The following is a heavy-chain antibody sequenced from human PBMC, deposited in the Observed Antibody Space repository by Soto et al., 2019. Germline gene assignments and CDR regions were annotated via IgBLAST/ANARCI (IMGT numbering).Heavy chain of an antibody. J-gene: IGHJ4*02. Sequence: QLQLQESGPGLVKPSETLSLTCTVSGGSISSSSYYWGWIRQPPGKGLEWIGSIYYSGSTYYNPSLTRRVTTSVDTSKNQSALKLSAVTAADTAVYYCATLWFGEGNYWGQGTLVTVSS. CDR2: IYYSGST. CDR3: ATLWFGEGNY. CDR1: GGSISSSSYY. D-gene: IGHD3-10*01. V-gene: IGHV4-39*01.